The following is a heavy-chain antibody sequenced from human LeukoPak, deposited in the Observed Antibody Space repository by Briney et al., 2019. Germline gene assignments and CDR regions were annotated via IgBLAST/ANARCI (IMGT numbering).Heavy chain of an antibody. CDR2: VSSSGNTI. CDR3: ARKNYDNSGYFHH. CDR1: VFTFSSYE. Sequence: PGGSLRLSCAASVFTFSSYEMNWVRQAPGKGLEWVSYVSSSGNTIYYADSVKGRFTISRDNAKNSLYLQMNSLSAEDTAVYYCARKNYDNSGYFHHWGQGTLVTVSS. D-gene: IGHD3-22*01. J-gene: IGHJ1*01. V-gene: IGHV3-48*03.